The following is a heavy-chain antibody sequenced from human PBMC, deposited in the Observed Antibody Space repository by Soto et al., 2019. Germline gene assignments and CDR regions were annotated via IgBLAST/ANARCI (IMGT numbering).Heavy chain of an antibody. D-gene: IGHD2-15*01. CDR1: GYTFTSYG. CDR2: ISAYNGNT. CDR3: ARRRVVLAATHGLDI. Sequence: GASVKVSCKASGYTFTSYGISWVRQAPGQGLEWMGWISAYNGNTNYAQKLQGRVTMTTDTSTSTAYMELRSLRSDDTAVYYCARRRVVLAATHGLDIWGHGTMVTVSS. V-gene: IGHV1-18*01. J-gene: IGHJ3*02.